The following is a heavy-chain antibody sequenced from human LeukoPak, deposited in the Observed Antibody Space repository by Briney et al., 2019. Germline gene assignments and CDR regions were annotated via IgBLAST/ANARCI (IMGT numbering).Heavy chain of an antibody. CDR3: ASLHPLIAVAGTGFDY. J-gene: IGHJ4*02. CDR1: GFTFSSYA. V-gene: IGHV3-23*01. D-gene: IGHD6-19*01. CDR2: ISGSGGST. Sequence: GGSLRLSCAASGFTFSSYAMSWVRQAPGKGLEWVSAISGSGGSTYYADSVKGRFTISRDNSKNTLYLQMNSLRAEDTAVYYCASLHPLIAVAGTGFDYWGQGTLVTVSS.